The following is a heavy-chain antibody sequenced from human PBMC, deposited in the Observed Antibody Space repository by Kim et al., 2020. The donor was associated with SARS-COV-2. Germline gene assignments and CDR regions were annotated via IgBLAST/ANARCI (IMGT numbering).Heavy chain of an antibody. D-gene: IGHD7-27*01. CDR2: ISYDGSNK. CDR3: ANLSWGSVRRVVAFDI. J-gene: IGHJ3*02. Sequence: GGSLRLSCAASGFTFSSYGMHWVRQAPGKGLEWVAVISYDGSNKYYADSVKGRFTISRDNSKNTLYLQMNSLRAEDTAVYYCANLSWGSVRRVVAFDIWG. V-gene: IGHV3-30*18. CDR1: GFTFSSYG.